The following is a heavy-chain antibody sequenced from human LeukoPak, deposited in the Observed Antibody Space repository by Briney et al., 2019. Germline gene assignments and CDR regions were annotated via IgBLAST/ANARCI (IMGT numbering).Heavy chain of an antibody. Sequence: VASVKVSCDVSGYTFSDYHVHWVRQAPGQGLEWMGWINPNSGGTKYAQNFQGRVTMTRDTSISTAYMELSRLRSDDTAVYYCARERRQLFDSRGQGTLVTVSS. J-gene: IGHJ4*02. V-gene: IGHV1-2*02. CDR2: INPNSGGT. CDR3: ARERRQLFDS. CDR1: GYTFSDYH. D-gene: IGHD3-10*01.